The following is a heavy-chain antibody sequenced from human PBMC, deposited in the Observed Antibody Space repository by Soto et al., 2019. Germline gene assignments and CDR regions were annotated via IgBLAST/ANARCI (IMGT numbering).Heavy chain of an antibody. Sequence: EVQLVESGGGLVKPGGSLRLSCAASGFTFSSYSMNWVRQAPGKGLEWVSSISSSSYIYYADSVKGRFTISRDNAKNSLYLQMNSLRAEDTAVYYCARANSSSWYYGYYYGMDVWGQGTTVTVSS. CDR3: ARANSSSWYYGYYYGMDV. V-gene: IGHV3-21*01. CDR2: ISSSSYI. J-gene: IGHJ6*02. D-gene: IGHD6-13*01. CDR1: GFTFSSYS.